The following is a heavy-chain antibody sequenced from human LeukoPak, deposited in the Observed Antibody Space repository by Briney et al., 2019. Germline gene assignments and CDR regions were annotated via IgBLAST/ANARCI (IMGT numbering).Heavy chain of an antibody. CDR1: GYSISSGYY. D-gene: IGHD3-22*01. J-gene: IGHJ4*02. V-gene: IGHV4-38-2*02. Sequence: PSETLSLTCTVSGYSISSGYYWGWIRQPPGKGLEWIGSIYHSGSTYYNPSLKSRVTISVDTSKNQFSLKLSSVTAADTAVYYCARGSVIDFGYWGQGTLVTVSS. CDR2: IYHSGST. CDR3: ARGSVIDFGY.